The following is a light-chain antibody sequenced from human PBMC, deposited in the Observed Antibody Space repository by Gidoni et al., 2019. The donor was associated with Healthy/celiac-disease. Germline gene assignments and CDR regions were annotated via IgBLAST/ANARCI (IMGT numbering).Light chain of an antibody. CDR3: QQRSNWPPQVT. Sequence: EIVLLQSPATLSLSPGERATLSCRASQSVSSYLAWYQQKPGQAPRLLIYDSSNRATGIPARFSVSGSGTDFTLTISSLEPEAFAVYYCQQRSNWPPQVTFGQGTKLEIK. V-gene: IGKV3-11*01. CDR2: DSS. CDR1: QSVSSY. J-gene: IGKJ2*01.